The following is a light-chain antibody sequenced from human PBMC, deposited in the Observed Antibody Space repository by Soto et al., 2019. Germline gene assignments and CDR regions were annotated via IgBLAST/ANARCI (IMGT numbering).Light chain of an antibody. J-gene: IGKJ1*01. CDR3: QQFNSSPQWT. V-gene: IGKV1-9*01. CDR1: QDISRS. CDR2: SAS. Sequence: IQLTQSPSSLSASVGDRVTITCRASQDISRSLAWYQQKPGKAPKLLIYSASTLQTGVPSRFSGTGSGTDCTLTISSLQPEDFATYYCQQFNSSPQWTFGQGSKVEIK.